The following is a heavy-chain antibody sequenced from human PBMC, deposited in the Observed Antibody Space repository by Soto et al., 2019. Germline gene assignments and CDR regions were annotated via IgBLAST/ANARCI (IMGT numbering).Heavy chain of an antibody. J-gene: IGHJ4*02. CDR1: GFTFSSYW. D-gene: IGHD6-13*01. CDR3: VRDPSAYSTTYYYFDH. CDR2: ITWSSVTV. Sequence: GGSLRLSCAASGFTFSSYWMHWVRQAPGKGLVWVAGITWSSVTVAYAGSVQGRFTISRDNAKRSLFLQMNGLRPEDTAFYYCVRDPSAYSTTYYYFDHWGQGALVTVSS. V-gene: IGHV3-9*01.